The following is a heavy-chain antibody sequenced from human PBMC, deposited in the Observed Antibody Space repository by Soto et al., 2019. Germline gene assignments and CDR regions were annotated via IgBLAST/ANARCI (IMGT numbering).Heavy chain of an antibody. CDR3: AKDAEHNYYDSSGYSGYFDY. V-gene: IGHV3-43*01. J-gene: IGHJ4*02. D-gene: IGHD3-22*01. CDR1: GFTFDDYT. Sequence: GGSLRLSCAASGFTFDDYTMHWVRQAPGKGLEWVSLISWDGGSTYYADSVKGRFTISRDNSKNSLYLQMNSLRTEDTALYYCAKDAEHNYYDSSGYSGYFDYWGQGTLVTVSS. CDR2: ISWDGGST.